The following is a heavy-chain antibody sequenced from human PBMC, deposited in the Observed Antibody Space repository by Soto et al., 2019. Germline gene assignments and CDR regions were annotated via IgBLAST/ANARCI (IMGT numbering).Heavy chain of an antibody. CDR1: GFTFRDYS. CDR2: IDSSTKYT. V-gene: IGHV3-11*05. Sequence: QVQLVESGGGLVRRGGSLRLSCEASGFTFRDYSMTWFRQAPGKGLEWLSYIDSSTKYTNYADSVKGRFTISRDNAKNSLYLQMKSLRADDTAVYYCASDYYYAMDVWGQGTMVTVSS. CDR3: ASDYYYAMDV. J-gene: IGHJ6*02.